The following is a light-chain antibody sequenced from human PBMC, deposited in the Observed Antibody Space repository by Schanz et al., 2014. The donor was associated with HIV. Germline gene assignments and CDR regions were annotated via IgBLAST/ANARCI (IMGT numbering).Light chain of an antibody. Sequence: QSVLTQPPSASGTPGQRVTISCSGSTSSIKTNTVNWFQQLPGTAPKLLIYNTYHRPSGVPDRFSGSESGTSASLAISGLQSEDEADYYCAAWDDSLNGWVFGGGTQLTVL. V-gene: IGLV1-44*01. CDR1: TSSIKTNT. CDR3: AAWDDSLNGWV. CDR2: NTY. J-gene: IGLJ3*02.